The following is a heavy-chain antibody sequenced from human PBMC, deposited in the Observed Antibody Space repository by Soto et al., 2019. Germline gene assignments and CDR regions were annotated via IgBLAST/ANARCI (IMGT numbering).Heavy chain of an antibody. Sequence: GSLRLSCAASGFTFSSYWMSWVRQAPGKGLEWVANIKQDGSEKYYVDSVKGRFTISRDNAKNSLYLQMNSLRAEDTAVYYCARNLWSGRTAAGYWGQGTLVTVSS. D-gene: IGHD3-3*01. V-gene: IGHV3-7*01. CDR1: GFTFSSYW. CDR3: ARNLWSGRTAAGY. CDR2: IKQDGSEK. J-gene: IGHJ4*02.